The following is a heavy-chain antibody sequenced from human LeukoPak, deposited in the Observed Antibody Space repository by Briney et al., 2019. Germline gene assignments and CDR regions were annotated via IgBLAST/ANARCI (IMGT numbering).Heavy chain of an antibody. V-gene: IGHV3-15*01. CDR2: IKSKTDGGTT. CDR1: GFTFSNAW. D-gene: IGHD2-2*01. Sequence: PGGSLRLSCAASGFTFSNAWMIWVRQALGKGLEWVGRIKSKTDGGTTDYAAPVKGRFTISRDDSKNTLYLQMNSLRAEDTAVYYCARRYCSSTDCLFDYWGQGTLVTVSS. J-gene: IGHJ4*02. CDR3: ARRYCSSTDCLFDY.